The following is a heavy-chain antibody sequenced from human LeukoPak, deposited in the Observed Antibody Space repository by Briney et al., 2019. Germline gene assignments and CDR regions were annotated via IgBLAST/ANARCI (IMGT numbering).Heavy chain of an antibody. CDR1: GGSISSSSYY. CDR3: ASYLPKGLDY. CDR2: IYYSGST. Sequence: PSETLSLTCTVSGGSISSSSYYWGWIRQPPGKGLEWIGSIYYSGSTYYNPSLKSRVTISVDTSKNQFSLKLSSVTAADTAVYYCASYLPKGLDYWGQGTLVTVSS. J-gene: IGHJ4*02. V-gene: IGHV4-39*01. D-gene: IGHD3-16*02.